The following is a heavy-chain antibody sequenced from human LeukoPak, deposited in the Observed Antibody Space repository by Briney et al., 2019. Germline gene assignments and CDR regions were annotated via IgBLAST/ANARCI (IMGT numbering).Heavy chain of an antibody. CDR1: GGSISSGGYY. J-gene: IGHJ4*02. Sequence: SETLSLTCTVSGGSISSGGYYWSWIRQHPGKGLEWIGYIYNSGSTIYNPSLKSRATISADTSKNQFSLQLSSVTAADTAVYYCVRDRELNYWGQGTLVTVSS. CDR3: VRDRELNY. CDR2: IYNSGST. V-gene: IGHV4-61*08. D-gene: IGHD1-7*01.